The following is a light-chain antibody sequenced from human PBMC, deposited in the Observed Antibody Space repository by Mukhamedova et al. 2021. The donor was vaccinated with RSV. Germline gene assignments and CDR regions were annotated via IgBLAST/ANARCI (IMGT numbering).Light chain of an antibody. CDR2: EVG. Sequence: ILYEVGKRPSGVSNRFSGSKSGNTASLTISGLQADDEADYYCSSYAGSSMVIFGGGTKLTVL. V-gene: IGLV2-23*02. CDR3: SSYAGSSMVI. J-gene: IGLJ2*01.